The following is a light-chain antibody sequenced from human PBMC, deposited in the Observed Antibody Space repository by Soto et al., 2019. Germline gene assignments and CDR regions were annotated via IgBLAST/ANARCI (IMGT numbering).Light chain of an antibody. CDR1: QSISSMY. CDR3: QQYDISPFT. Sequence: EVVLTQSPGTLSLSPGERATLSCRASQSISSMYLAWYQQKPGQAPRLLIFGASNRATGIPDRFSGSGSGTDFTLTIRGLEHEDFAVYFCQQYDISPFTFGRGTKVDL. CDR2: GAS. J-gene: IGKJ3*01. V-gene: IGKV3-20*01.